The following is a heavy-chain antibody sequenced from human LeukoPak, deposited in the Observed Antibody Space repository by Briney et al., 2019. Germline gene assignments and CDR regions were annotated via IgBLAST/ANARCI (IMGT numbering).Heavy chain of an antibody. Sequence: PGGSLRLSCAASGFTFSSYAMSWVRQAPGKGLEWVSAISGSGGSTYYADSVKGRFTISRDNSKNTLYLQMNSLRAEDTAMYYCVRGSRSWFDTFDIWGQGTMVTVSS. J-gene: IGHJ3*02. CDR2: ISGSGGST. V-gene: IGHV3-23*01. D-gene: IGHD6-13*01. CDR3: VRGSRSWFDTFDI. CDR1: GFTFSSYA.